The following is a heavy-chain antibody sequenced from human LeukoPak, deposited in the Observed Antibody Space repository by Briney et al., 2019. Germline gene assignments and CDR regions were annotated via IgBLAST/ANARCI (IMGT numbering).Heavy chain of an antibody. J-gene: IGHJ4*02. V-gene: IGHV7-4-1*02. CDR1: RYTFTRYG. Sequence: SVKVSCKASRYTFTRYGVILLRQAPGQGLEWMGWINTNTGYPTYGQRFTGRFVFSVDTSDSTAYLQISSLKAEDTAVYYCAREAIAAGKDVDYWGQGNLVTVSS. CDR2: INTNTGYP. CDR3: AREAIAAGKDVDY. D-gene: IGHD6-13*01.